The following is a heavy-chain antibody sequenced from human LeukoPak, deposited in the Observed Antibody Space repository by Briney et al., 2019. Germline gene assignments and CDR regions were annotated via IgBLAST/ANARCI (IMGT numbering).Heavy chain of an antibody. CDR1: GFTVSSNY. Sequence: GGSLRLSCAASGFTVSSNYMSWVRQAPGKGLEWVSVIYSGGSTYYADSVKGRFTISRDNSKNTLYLQMNSLRAEDTAVYYCARDMYTSGRDYWGQGTLVTVSS. D-gene: IGHD6-25*01. V-gene: IGHV3-66*01. CDR3: ARDMYTSGRDY. J-gene: IGHJ4*02. CDR2: IYSGGST.